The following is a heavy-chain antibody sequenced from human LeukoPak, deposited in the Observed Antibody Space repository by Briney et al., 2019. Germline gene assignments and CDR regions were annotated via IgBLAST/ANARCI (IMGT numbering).Heavy chain of an antibody. V-gene: IGHV4-34*01. CDR2: INHSGST. Sequence: GSLRLSCAASGFTFSNYAMSWIRQPPGKGLEWIGEINHSGSTNYNPSLKSRVTISVDTSKNQFSLKLSSVTAADTAVYYCARVKAAAGTPFDYWGQGTLVTVSS. J-gene: IGHJ4*02. CDR1: GFTFSNYA. CDR3: ARVKAAAGTPFDY. D-gene: IGHD6-13*01.